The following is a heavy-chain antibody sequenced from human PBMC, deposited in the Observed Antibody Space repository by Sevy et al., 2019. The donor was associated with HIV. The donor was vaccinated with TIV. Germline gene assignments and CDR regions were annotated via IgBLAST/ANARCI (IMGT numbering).Heavy chain of an antibody. V-gene: IGHV3-33*01. Sequence: GGSLRLSCAASGFNFSIYGMHWVRQAPGKGLEWVALIYFHGSIKYYVDSVKGRFNISRDNSKNTLYLQMNSLRVEDTAVYYCVRGRDYGNFDYWGQGTLVTVSS. J-gene: IGHJ4*02. CDR3: VRGRDYGNFDY. CDR2: IYFHGSIK. D-gene: IGHD3-10*01. CDR1: GFNFSIYG.